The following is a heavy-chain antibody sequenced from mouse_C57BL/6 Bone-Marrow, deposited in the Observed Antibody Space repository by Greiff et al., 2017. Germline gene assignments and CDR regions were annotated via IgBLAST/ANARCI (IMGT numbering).Heavy chain of an antibody. V-gene: IGHV1-54*01. CDR2: INPGSGGT. Sequence: QVQLQPSGAELVRPGTSVKVSCKASGYAFTNYLIEWVKQRPGQGLEWIGVINPGSGGTNYNEKFKGKAPLTADKSSSTAYMQLSSLTSEDSAVYFCARSYATVVGDYWGQGTTLTVSS. J-gene: IGHJ2*01. D-gene: IGHD1-1*01. CDR1: GYAFTNYL. CDR3: ARSYATVVGDY.